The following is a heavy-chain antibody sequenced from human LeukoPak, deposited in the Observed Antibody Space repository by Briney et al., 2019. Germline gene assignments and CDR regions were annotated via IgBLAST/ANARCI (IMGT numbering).Heavy chain of an antibody. Sequence: TETLSLTCAVYGGSFSGYYWSWIRQPPGKGLEWIGEINHSGSTNYNPSLKSRVTISVDTSKNQFSLKLSSVTAADTAAYYCARGRGVYDFWSGYYIYYFDYWGQGTLVTVSS. CDR3: ARGRGVYDFWSGYYIYYFDY. D-gene: IGHD3-3*01. CDR2: INHSGST. V-gene: IGHV4-34*01. CDR1: GGSFSGYY. J-gene: IGHJ4*02.